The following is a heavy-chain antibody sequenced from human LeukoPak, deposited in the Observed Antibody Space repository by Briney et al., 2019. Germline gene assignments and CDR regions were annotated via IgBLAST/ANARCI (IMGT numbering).Heavy chain of an antibody. D-gene: IGHD2-2*01. J-gene: IGHJ4*02. CDR1: GFTFSSYA. CDR2: ISGSGGST. V-gene: IGHV3-23*01. Sequence: GGSLRLSCAASGFTFSSYAMSWVRQAPGKGLEWVSAISGSGGSTYYADSVKGRFTISRDNSKNTLYLQMNSLRAGDTAVYYCAKCPPRTRYQLRCLYFDYWGQGTLVTVSS. CDR3: AKCPPRTRYQLRCLYFDY.